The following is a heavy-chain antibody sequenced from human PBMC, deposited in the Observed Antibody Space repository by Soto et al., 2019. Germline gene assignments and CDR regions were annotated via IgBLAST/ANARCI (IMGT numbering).Heavy chain of an antibody. CDR2: INPNSGGT. CDR3: AREREPHMYYYGSGNWFDP. V-gene: IGHV1-2*02. CDR1: GYTFTGYY. D-gene: IGHD3-10*01. Sequence: GASVKVSCKASGYTFTGYYMHWVRQAPGQGLEWMGWINPNSGGTNYAQKFQGRVTITADESTSTAYMELSSLRSEDTAVYYCAREREPHMYYYGSGNWFDPWGQGTLVTVSS. J-gene: IGHJ5*02.